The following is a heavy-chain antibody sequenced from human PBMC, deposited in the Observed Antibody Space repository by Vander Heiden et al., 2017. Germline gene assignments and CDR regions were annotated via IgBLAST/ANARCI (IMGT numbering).Heavy chain of an antibody. CDR3: AKDPYSYGYDIVTYFDC. CDR1: GFTLRSKA. CDR2: ISGTGNTA. Sequence: EVKLLESGGGLVQTGGSMRLSCVGSGFTLRSKAMGWVRQTAAKGLEWVAAISGTGNTANDADSVKGRFTISRDNSKNMLFLDMNSLRAEDTGVYFCAKDPYSYGYDIVTYFDCWGQGTQVTVSS. V-gene: IGHV3-23*01. J-gene: IGHJ4*02. D-gene: IGHD5-12*01.